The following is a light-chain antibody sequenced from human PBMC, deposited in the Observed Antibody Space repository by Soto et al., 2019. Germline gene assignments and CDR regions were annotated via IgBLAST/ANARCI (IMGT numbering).Light chain of an antibody. CDR3: QQRSNWPTIFT. J-gene: IGKJ3*01. CDR1: QSVSKN. V-gene: IGKV3-11*01. Sequence: EIVLTQSPATLSLSPGERATFSCRASQSVSKNLAWYQQKPGQAPRLLIYDASNRATGIPVRFSGSGSGTDFTLTISSLEPEDFAVYYCQQRSNWPTIFTFGPGTKVDIK. CDR2: DAS.